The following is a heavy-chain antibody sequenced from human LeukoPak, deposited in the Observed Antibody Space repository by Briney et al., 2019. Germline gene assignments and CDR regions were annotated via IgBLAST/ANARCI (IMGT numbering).Heavy chain of an antibody. CDR2: INPNSGGT. CDR3: ARDWGYCSSTSCPNWFDP. V-gene: IGHV1-2*02. CDR1: GYTFTGYY. D-gene: IGHD2-2*01. J-gene: IGHJ5*02. Sequence: ASVKVSCKASGYTFTGYYMHLVRQAPGQGLEWMGWINPNSGGTNYAQKFQGRVTMTRDTSISTAYMELSRLRSDDTAVYYCARDWGYCSSTSCPNWFDPWGQGTLVTVSS.